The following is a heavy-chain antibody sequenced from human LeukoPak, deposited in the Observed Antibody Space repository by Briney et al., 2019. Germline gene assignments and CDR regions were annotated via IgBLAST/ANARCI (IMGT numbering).Heavy chain of an antibody. Sequence: PGGSLRPSCAASGFTFSSYAMSWVRQAPGKGLEWVSAISGSGGSTYYADSVKGRFTISRDNSKNTLYLQMNSLRAEDTAVYYCAKDRVVRGSLYYFDYWGQGTLVTVSS. CDR3: AKDRVVRGSLYYFDY. CDR1: GFTFSSYA. D-gene: IGHD3-10*01. J-gene: IGHJ4*02. CDR2: ISGSGGST. V-gene: IGHV3-23*01.